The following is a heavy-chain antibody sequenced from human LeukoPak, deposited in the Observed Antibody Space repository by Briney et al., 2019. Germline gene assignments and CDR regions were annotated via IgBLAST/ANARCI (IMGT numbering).Heavy chain of an antibody. J-gene: IGHJ4*02. CDR3: TTRNLYSSSWYLDY. D-gene: IGHD6-13*01. V-gene: IGHV3-73*01. CDR1: GFTFSGSA. Sequence: GGSLRLSCAASGFTFSGSAMHWVRQASGKGLEWVGRIRSKANSYATAYAASVKGRFTISRDDSKDTAYLQMNSLKTEDTAVYYCTTRNLYSSSWYLDYWGQGTLVTVSS. CDR2: IRSKANSYAT.